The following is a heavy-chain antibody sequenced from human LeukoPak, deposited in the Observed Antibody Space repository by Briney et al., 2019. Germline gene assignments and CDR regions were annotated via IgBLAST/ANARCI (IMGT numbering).Heavy chain of an antibody. CDR3: ARGSGSSWYVDY. J-gene: IGHJ4*02. D-gene: IGHD6-13*01. V-gene: IGHV1-8*01. Sequence: ASVKVSCKASGYTFTSYDINWVRQATGQGLEWMGWMNPNSGNTGYVQKFQGRVTMTRNTSISTAYMELSSLRSEDTAVYYCARGSGSSWYVDYWGRGTLVTVSS. CDR1: GYTFTSYD. CDR2: MNPNSGNT.